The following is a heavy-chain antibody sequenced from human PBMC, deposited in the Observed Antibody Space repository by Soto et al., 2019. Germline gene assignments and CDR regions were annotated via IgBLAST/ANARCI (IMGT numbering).Heavy chain of an antibody. V-gene: IGHV3-66*01. J-gene: IGHJ4*02. D-gene: IGHD4-17*01. Sequence: PGGSLRLSCTASGFTVSSNYMSWVRQAPGKRLEWVSVTYSGSGTTYYADSVKGRFTISRDNSKNTLYLQMNNLIDEDTAVYYCARAPAAYGGNSVDYWGRGTLVTVSS. CDR1: GFTVSSNY. CDR2: TYSGSGTT. CDR3: ARAPAAYGGNSVDY.